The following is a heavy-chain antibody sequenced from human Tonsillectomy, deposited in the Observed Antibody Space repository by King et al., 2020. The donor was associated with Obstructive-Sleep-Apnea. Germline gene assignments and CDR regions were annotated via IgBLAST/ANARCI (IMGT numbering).Heavy chain of an antibody. CDR3: ASPLAGYKLI. D-gene: IGHD5-18*01. V-gene: IGHV3-11*01. CDR1: GSTFSDYF. J-gene: IGHJ4*02. Sequence: VQLVESGGGLVKPGGSLRLSCAASGSTFSDYFMSWIRQAPGKGLEWVSYISSGGGLIFYADSVKGRFTISRDNAKNSLYLQMNSLRAEDTAVYYCASPLAGYKLIWGQGTLVTVSS. CDR2: ISSGGGLI.